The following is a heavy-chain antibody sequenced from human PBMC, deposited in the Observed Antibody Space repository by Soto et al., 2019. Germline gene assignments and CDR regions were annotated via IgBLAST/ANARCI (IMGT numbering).Heavy chain of an antibody. J-gene: IGHJ6*03. D-gene: IGHD3-3*01. CDR2: IRSKPNNYAP. Sequence: EVQLVESGGGLVQPGGSLKLSCAASGFTFSGSAMHWVRQASGKGLEWVGRIRSKPNNYAPAYGAQVNGRFTISRDDSKNTAYLQMNSLNTEDTAVYYCSRQASDFWSGKPPYYMDVWGKGTTVTVSS. V-gene: IGHV3-73*01. CDR1: GFTFSGSA. CDR3: SRQASDFWSGKPPYYMDV.